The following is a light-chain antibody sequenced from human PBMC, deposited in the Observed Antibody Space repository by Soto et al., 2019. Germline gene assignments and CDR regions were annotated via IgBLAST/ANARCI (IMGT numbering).Light chain of an antibody. CDR3: QSYDSSLSGSV. CDR2: GNS. Sequence: QSVLTQPPSVSGAPGQRVTISCTGSSSNIGAGYDVHWYQQLPGTAPKLLIYGNSNRPSGVPDRFSGSKSGTSASLAITGLHDEDEAEYYCQSYDSSLSGSVFGGGTKLTVL. J-gene: IGLJ3*02. V-gene: IGLV1-40*01. CDR1: SSNIGAGYD.